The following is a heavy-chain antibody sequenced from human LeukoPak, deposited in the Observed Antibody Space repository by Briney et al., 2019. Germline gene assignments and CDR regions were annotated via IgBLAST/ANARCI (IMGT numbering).Heavy chain of an antibody. Sequence: SETLSLTCTVSGGSISGHYWSWTRQPPGKGLEWIGDIYHTGSTNYNPSLMSRVTISEDTSKNQFFLKVSSVTAADTALYYCARGPSYYYMDVWGKGTTVTVSS. V-gene: IGHV4-59*11. J-gene: IGHJ6*03. CDR3: ARGPSYYYMDV. CDR2: IYHTGST. CDR1: GGSISGHY.